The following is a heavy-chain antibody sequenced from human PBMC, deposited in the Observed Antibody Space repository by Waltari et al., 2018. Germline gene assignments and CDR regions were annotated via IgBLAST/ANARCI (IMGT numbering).Heavy chain of an antibody. CDR2: INHNAHT. Sequence: QVQLQQWGAGLVRPSGTLSLTCAAYGGSFNAYYWTWIHQPPGKGLQLIGEINHNAHTNYKPSLKSRVTISVDTSKKQFSLNLTSVTAADTAVYYCARKEVIRSIYGGVRRESWFDPWGQGTLVSVSS. D-gene: IGHD3-16*01. CDR1: GGSFNAYY. J-gene: IGHJ5*02. CDR3: ARKEVIRSIYGGVRRESWFDP. V-gene: IGHV4-34*02.